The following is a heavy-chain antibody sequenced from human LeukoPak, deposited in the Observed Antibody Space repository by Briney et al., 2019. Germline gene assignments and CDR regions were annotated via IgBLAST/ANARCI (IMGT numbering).Heavy chain of an antibody. CDR2: IYYSGST. D-gene: IGHD1-26*01. Sequence: SETLSLTCTVSGGSISSHCWSWIRQPPGKGLEWIGYIYYSGSTNYNPSLKSRVTISVDTSKNQFSLKLSSVTAADTAVYYCAGVKYSGSYSHFDYWGQGTLVTVSS. J-gene: IGHJ4*02. V-gene: IGHV4-59*11. CDR1: GGSISSHC. CDR3: AGVKYSGSYSHFDY.